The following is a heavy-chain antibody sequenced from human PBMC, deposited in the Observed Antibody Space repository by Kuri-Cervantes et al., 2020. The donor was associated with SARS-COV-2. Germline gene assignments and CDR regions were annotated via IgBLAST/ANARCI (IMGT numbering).Heavy chain of an antibody. J-gene: IGHJ4*02. V-gene: IGHV3-23*01. CDR2: LSGSGVST. Sequence: GESLKISCAASGFTFSSNAMSWVRQAPGKGLEWVSGLSGSGVSTYYAESVKGRFTISRDNSKNTQYLQMNSLRAEDTAVYYCAKDWDSRGYYLFDHWGQGTLVTVSS. CDR3: AKDWDSRGYYLFDH. CDR1: GFTFSSNA. D-gene: IGHD3-22*01.